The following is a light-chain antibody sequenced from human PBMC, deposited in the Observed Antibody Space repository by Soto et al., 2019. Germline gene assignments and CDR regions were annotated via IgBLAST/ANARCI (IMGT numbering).Light chain of an antibody. Sequence: EIVLTQSPGTLSLSPGERATLSCRASQSVSSSYLAWYQQKPGQAPRLLIYGASSRATGIPDRFSGSGSGTDFTLTISRLEPEDFAVYYCQQYTTSSWTCGQGTKGDIK. CDR3: QQYTTSSWT. V-gene: IGKV3-20*01. CDR2: GAS. CDR1: QSVSSSY. J-gene: IGKJ1*01.